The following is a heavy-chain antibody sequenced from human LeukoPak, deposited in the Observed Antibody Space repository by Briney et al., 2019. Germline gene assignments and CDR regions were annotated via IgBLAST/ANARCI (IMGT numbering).Heavy chain of an antibody. CDR2: INAGNGNT. CDR1: GYTFTSYA. V-gene: IGHV1-3*01. D-gene: IGHD6-13*01. CDR3: ARGFPPLYSSSWYYWFDP. Sequence: GASAKVSCKASGYTFTSYAIHWVRQAPGQRLEWVGWINAGNGNTKYSQKFQDRVTITADESTTTAYMKLSSLRSEDTAVYYCARGFPPLYSSSWYYWFDPWGQGTLVTVSS. J-gene: IGHJ5*02.